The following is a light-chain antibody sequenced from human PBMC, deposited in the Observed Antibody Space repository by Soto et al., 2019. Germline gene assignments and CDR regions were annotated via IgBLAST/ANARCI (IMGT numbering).Light chain of an antibody. J-gene: IGKJ4*01. CDR2: AVS. CDR1: QSIRRY. CDR3: QQTSSVPLS. V-gene: IGKV1-39*01. Sequence: DIQLTKSPSSLSASVGDRVTITCRASQSIRRYLNWYQQKQGKAPKLLIYAVSNLQSGVPSRFSGSGSGPDFTLTISSLQPEDFATYNCQQTSSVPLSFGGWTKLEN.